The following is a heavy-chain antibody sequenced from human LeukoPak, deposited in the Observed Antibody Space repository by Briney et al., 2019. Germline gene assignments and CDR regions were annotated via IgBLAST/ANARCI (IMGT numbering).Heavy chain of an antibody. Sequence: ASVKVSCKASGYTFTGYYMHWVRQAPGQGLEWMGIINPSGGSTSYAQKFQGRVTMTRDTSISTAYMELSRLRSDDTAVYYCARISVFWGSYRVFDYWGQGTLVTVSS. V-gene: IGHV1-46*01. CDR1: GYTFTGYY. CDR2: INPSGGST. D-gene: IGHD3-16*02. J-gene: IGHJ4*02. CDR3: ARISVFWGSYRVFDY.